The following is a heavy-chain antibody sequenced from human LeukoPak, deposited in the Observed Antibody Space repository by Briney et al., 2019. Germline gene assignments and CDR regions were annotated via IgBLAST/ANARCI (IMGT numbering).Heavy chain of an antibody. V-gene: IGHV4-59*11. Sequence: SETLSLTCTVSGGSTSNHYWNWIRQPPGTGREGFGYISDLGSTNYNPSLKSRLTISVDTSTNQLSLRLTSVTAADTAVYYCATSCSDSVYDAFHIWGQGTVVSVSS. J-gene: IGHJ3*02. CDR2: ISDLGST. CDR1: GGSTSNHY. D-gene: IGHD2-21*02. CDR3: ATSCSDSVYDAFHI.